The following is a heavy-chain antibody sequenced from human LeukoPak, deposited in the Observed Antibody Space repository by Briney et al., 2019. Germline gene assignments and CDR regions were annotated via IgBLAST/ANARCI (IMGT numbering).Heavy chain of an antibody. Sequence: GGSLRLSCAASGFTFSSYSMAWVRQAPGKGLEWVSSISSSSSYIYYADSVKGRFTISRDNVKNSLYLQMNSLRAEDTAVYYCARDRATGTTDYWGQGTLVTVSS. CDR2: ISSSSSYI. CDR3: ARDRATGTTDY. CDR1: GFTFSSYS. J-gene: IGHJ4*02. V-gene: IGHV3-21*01. D-gene: IGHD1-1*01.